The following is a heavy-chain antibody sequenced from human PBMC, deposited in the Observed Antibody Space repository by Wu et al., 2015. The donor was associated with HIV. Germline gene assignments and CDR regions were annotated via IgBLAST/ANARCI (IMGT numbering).Heavy chain of an antibody. CDR2: INPNNGGT. CDR1: GYTFTSYY. J-gene: IGHJ4*02. V-gene: IGHV1-2*02. CDR3: ARDQGPGRGKGLDY. Sequence: QVQLVQSGAEVKKPGASVKVSCKASGYTFTSYYMYWVRQAPGQGLEWMGWINPNNGGTSYAQKFQDRATITRDTSTGVVYLGLIGLRSADTAVYFCARDQGPGRGKGLDYWGRGSLVTVSS. D-gene: IGHD3-16*01.